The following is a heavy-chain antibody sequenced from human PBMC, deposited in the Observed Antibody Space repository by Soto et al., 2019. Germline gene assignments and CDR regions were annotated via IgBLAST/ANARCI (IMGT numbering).Heavy chain of an antibody. CDR3: ARGRLFSNIWSYSDY. CDR1: SVSVSTYY. V-gene: IGHV4-4*07. J-gene: IGHJ4*02. CDR2: ISTSGSP. Sequence: QVQLQESGPGLVKPSETLSLTCSVSSVSVSTYYWSWIRQPAGKGLEWIGRISTSGSPNYSPSLKSRVTMSVDTSNNQFSLKLTSVTAADAAVYYCARGRLFSNIWSYSDYWGRGTLVTVSS. D-gene: IGHD6-13*01.